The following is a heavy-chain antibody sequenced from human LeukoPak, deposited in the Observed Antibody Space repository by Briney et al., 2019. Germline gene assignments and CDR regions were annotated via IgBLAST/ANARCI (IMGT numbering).Heavy chain of an antibody. Sequence: SETLSLTCAVYGGSFSGYYWSWIRQPPGKGLEWIGEINHSGSTNYNPSLKSRVTISVDTSKNQFSLKLSSVTAADTAVYYCARGEATVTTPMYYFDYWGQGTLVTVSS. CDR2: INHSGST. D-gene: IGHD4-17*01. J-gene: IGHJ4*02. V-gene: IGHV4-34*01. CDR3: ARGEATVTTPMYYFDY. CDR1: GGSFSGYY.